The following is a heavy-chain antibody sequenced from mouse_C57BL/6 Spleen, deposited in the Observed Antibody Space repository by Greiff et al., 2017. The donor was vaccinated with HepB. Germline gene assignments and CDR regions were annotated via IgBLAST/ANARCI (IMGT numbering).Heavy chain of an antibody. D-gene: IGHD2-4*01. Sequence: QVHVKQSGAELVKPGASVKISCKASGYAFSSYWMNWVKQRPGKGLEWIGQIYPGDGDTNYNGKFKGKATLTADKSSSTAYMQLSSLTSEDSAVYFCARTSYDYDKGGYAMDYWGQGTSVTVSS. V-gene: IGHV1-80*01. CDR3: ARTSYDYDKGGYAMDY. CDR1: GYAFSSYW. CDR2: IYPGDGDT. J-gene: IGHJ4*01.